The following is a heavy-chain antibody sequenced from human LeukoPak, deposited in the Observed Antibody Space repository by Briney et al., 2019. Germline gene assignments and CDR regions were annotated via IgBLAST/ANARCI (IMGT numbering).Heavy chain of an antibody. J-gene: IGHJ4*02. CDR3: ASRYYDSSGYYDTDY. D-gene: IGHD3-22*01. CDR2: INHSGST. V-gene: IGHV4-34*01. CDR1: GGSFSGYS. Sequence: SETLSLTCAVYGGSFSGYSWSWIRQPPGKGLEWIGEINHSGSTNYNPSLKSRVTISVDTSKNQFSLKLSSVTAADTAVYYCASRYYDSSGYYDTDYWGQGTLVTVSS.